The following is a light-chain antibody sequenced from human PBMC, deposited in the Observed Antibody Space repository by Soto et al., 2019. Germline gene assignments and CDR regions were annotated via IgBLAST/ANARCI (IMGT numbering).Light chain of an antibody. Sequence: QSALTQPASVSGSPGQSITISCSGTSRDVGGSNYVSWYQQHPGEAPKLMIYDVSYRPSGVSNRFSGSKSGNTASLTISGLQAEDEADYFCSSYTSSAPGVLFGGGTKLTVL. CDR2: DVS. CDR3: SSYTSSAPGVL. CDR1: SRDVGGSNY. V-gene: IGLV2-14*03. J-gene: IGLJ2*01.